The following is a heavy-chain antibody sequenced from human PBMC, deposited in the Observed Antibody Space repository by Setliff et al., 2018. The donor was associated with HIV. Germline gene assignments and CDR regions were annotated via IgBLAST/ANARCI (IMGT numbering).Heavy chain of an antibody. J-gene: IGHJ3*01. D-gene: IGHD4-17*01. CDR1: GGSFSDYS. V-gene: IGHV4-34*01. CDR3: ARHPLSKRRGTAVTTVGAFDF. Sequence: SETLSLTCAVYGGSFSDYSWNWIRQPPGKGLEWIGEIHHSGTTKNNPSLKSRVSISVDTSKSQFSLKVTSVTAADTAVYFCARHPLSKRRGTAVTTVGAFDFWGQGTKVTVSS. CDR2: IHHSGTT.